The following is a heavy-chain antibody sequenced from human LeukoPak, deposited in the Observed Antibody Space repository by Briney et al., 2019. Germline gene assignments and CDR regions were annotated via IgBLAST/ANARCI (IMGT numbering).Heavy chain of an antibody. CDR2: IRSKANSYAT. J-gene: IGHJ4*02. V-gene: IGHV3-73*01. D-gene: IGHD6-13*01. Sequence: GGSLRLSCAASGFTFSGSAMHWVRQASGKGLEWVGRIRSKANSYATAYAASVKGRFTIPRDDSKNTAYLQMNSLKAEDTAVYYCTRLGIAAAGTSDYWGQGTLVTVSS. CDR1: GFTFSGSA. CDR3: TRLGIAAAGTSDY.